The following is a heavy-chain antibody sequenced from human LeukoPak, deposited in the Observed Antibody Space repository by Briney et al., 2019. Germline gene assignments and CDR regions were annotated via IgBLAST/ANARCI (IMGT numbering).Heavy chain of an antibody. J-gene: IGHJ3*02. D-gene: IGHD3-10*01. CDR3: ARAREIPYYYGSGSYSLTIPNAFDI. CDR1: GGSFSGYY. Sequence: PSETLSLTCAVYGGSFSGYYWSWIRQPPGKGLEWIGEINHSGSTNYNPSLKSRVTISVDTSKNQFSLKLSSVTAADTAVYYCARAREIPYYYGSGSYSLTIPNAFDIWGQGTMVTVSS. CDR2: INHSGST. V-gene: IGHV4-34*01.